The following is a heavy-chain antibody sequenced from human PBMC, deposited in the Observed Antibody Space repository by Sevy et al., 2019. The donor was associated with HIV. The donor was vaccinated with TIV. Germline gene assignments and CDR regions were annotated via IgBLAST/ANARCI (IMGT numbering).Heavy chain of an antibody. D-gene: IGHD5-12*01. CDR2: ISYDGSNK. CDR3: VATMQGGSVYYGMDV. Sequence: GGSLRLSCAASGFTFSSYAMHWVRQAPGKGLEWVAVISYDGSNKYYADSVKGRFTISRDNSKNTLYLQMNSLRAEDTAVYYGVATMQGGSVYYGMDVWGQGTTVTVSS. J-gene: IGHJ6*02. CDR1: GFTFSSYA. V-gene: IGHV3-30*04.